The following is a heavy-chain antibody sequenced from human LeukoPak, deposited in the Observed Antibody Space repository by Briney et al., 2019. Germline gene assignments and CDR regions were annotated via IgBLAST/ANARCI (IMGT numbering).Heavy chain of an antibody. J-gene: IGHJ4*02. CDR3: ARASAAAAGRRVDY. D-gene: IGHD6-13*01. CDR1: GYTFTSYY. CDR2: INPSGGST. V-gene: IGHV1-46*01. Sequence: ASVKVSCKASGYTFTSYYMHWVRQAPGQGLEGMGIINPSGGSTNYAQKFQGRVTMTRDTSTSTVYMDLSSLRSEDTAVYYCARASAAAAGRRVDYWGQGTLVTVSS.